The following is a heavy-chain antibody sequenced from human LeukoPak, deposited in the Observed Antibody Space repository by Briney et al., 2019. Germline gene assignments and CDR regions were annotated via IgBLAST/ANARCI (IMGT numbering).Heavy chain of an antibody. V-gene: IGHV3-48*01. Sequence: GGSLRLSCAASGFTFSSFNINWVRQAPGKGPEWISYISSSSGTTIYYADSVKGRFTVSRDNAKNSLYLQMNSLRAEDTAVYYCARGRTWGISAAGSNFDFWGQGTLVTVSS. CDR3: ARGRTWGISAAGSNFDF. CDR1: GFTFSSFN. J-gene: IGHJ4*02. CDR2: ISSSSGTTI. D-gene: IGHD6-13*01.